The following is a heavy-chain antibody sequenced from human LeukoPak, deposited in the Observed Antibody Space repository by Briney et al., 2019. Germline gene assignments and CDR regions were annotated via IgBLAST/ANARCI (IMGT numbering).Heavy chain of an antibody. CDR2: INPNSGGT. CDR1: GYNFNAYY. Sequence: GASVKVSCKASGYNFNAYYMHWVRQAPGQGLEWMGWINPNSGGTNYARKFQGRVTLTRDTSINTVYMEVNRLTSDDTVVYYCARGEWLVLGDHWGQGTPVTVSS. J-gene: IGHJ4*02. D-gene: IGHD3-3*01. V-gene: IGHV1-2*02. CDR3: ARGEWLVLGDH.